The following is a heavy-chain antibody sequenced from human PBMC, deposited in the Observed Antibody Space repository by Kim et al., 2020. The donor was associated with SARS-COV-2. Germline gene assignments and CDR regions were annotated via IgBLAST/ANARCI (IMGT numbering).Heavy chain of an antibody. CDR3: ARHGMGHYYGSGSYYKALDY. V-gene: IGHV5-10-1*01. CDR1: EYTFTSYW. J-gene: IGHJ4*02. CDR2: IDPIDSYS. D-gene: IGHD3-10*01. Sequence: GESLKISCKGSEYTFTSYWITWVRHMPGKGLEWMGMIDPIDSYSHYSPSFQGHVTISADKSISTAYLQWSSLKASDSAMYYCARHGMGHYYGSGSYYKALDYWGQGTLVTVSS.